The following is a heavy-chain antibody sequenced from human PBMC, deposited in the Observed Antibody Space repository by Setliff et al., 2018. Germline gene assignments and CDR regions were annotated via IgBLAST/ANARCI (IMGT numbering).Heavy chain of an antibody. V-gene: IGHV1-18*01. CDR2: ISPYSGET. Sequence: ASVKVSCKTSGFSFSTFGFSWVRQAPGQGLEWMGWISPYSGETNYAQKFQDRLSVTGDTSSKTTYMELRSLTSDDTAVYFCTRSRAPRVVLAADFDLWGQGTLVTVSS. D-gene: IGHD2-15*01. J-gene: IGHJ4*02. CDR1: GFSFSTFG. CDR3: TRSRAPRVVLAADFDL.